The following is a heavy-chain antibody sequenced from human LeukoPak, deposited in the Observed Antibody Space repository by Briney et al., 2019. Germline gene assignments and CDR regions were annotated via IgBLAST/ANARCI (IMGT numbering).Heavy chain of an antibody. D-gene: IGHD6-13*01. CDR3: ARGNYSSSWYYFDY. J-gene: IGHJ4*02. Sequence: PGGSLRLSCAASGFTFSSYAVSWVRQAPGKGLEWVSVIYSGGSTYYADSVKGRFTISRDNSKNTLYLQMNSLRAEDTAVYYCARGNYSSSWYYFDYWGQGTLVTVSS. CDR2: IYSGGST. V-gene: IGHV3-53*01. CDR1: GFTFSSYA.